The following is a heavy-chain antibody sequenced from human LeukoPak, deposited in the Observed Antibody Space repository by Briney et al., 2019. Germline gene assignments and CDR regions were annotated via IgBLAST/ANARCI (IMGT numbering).Heavy chain of an antibody. V-gene: IGHV3-11*01. Sequence: GGSLRLSCAASGFTFSDYYMSWIRQAPGEGLEWVSYISSSGSTIYYADSVKGRFTISRDNAKNSLYLQMNSLRAEDTAVYYRARAGHIVVVTAIPDAFDIWGQGTMVTVSS. CDR3: ARAGHIVVVTAIPDAFDI. D-gene: IGHD2-21*02. CDR2: ISSSGSTI. J-gene: IGHJ3*02. CDR1: GFTFSDYY.